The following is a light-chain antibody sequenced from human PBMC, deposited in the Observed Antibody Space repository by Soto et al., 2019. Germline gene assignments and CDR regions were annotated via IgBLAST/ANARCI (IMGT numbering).Light chain of an antibody. CDR1: QSVSSSF. J-gene: IGKJ5*01. CDR3: QQYGSSPRT. Sequence: EIVLTQSPGTLSLSPGEGATLSCRASQSVSSSFLAWYQQKVGQAPRLLIYGASSRATGIPDRFSGSGSGTDFTLTISRLEPEDFAVYYCQQYGSSPRTCGQGTRLEI. V-gene: IGKV3-20*01. CDR2: GAS.